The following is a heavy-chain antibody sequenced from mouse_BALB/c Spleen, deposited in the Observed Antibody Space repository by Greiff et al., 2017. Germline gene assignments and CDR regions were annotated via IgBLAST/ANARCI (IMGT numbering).Heavy chain of an antibody. CDR2: ISSGSSTI. J-gene: IGHJ4*01. CDR3: ATDGYYAMDY. Sequence: DVKLVESGGGLVQPGGSRKLSCAASGFTFSSFGMHWVRQAPEKGLEWVAYISSGSSTIYYADTVKGRFTISRDNPKNTLFLQMTSLRSEDTAMYYCATDGYYAMDYWGQGTSVTVSS. V-gene: IGHV5-17*02. D-gene: IGHD2-3*01. CDR1: GFTFSSFG.